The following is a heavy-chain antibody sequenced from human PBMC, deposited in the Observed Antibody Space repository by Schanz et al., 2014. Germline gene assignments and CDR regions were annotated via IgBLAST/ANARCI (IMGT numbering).Heavy chain of an antibody. CDR1: GFAFSVYG. V-gene: IGHV3-13*01. Sequence: EVQLLESGGGLVQPGGSLRLSCAASGFAFSVYGMHWVRQGTGKGLEWVSTIGYLGDTYYPDSVKGRFTVSRDSGQNSLYLQMNSLRAGDTAVYYCARGTDWNLHYWGQGALVTVSS. D-gene: IGHD1-1*01. J-gene: IGHJ4*02. CDR3: ARGTDWNLHY. CDR2: IGYLGDT.